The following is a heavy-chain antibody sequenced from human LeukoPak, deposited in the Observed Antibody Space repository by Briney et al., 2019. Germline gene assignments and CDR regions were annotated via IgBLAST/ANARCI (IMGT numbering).Heavy chain of an antibody. CDR2: IIPIFGTA. J-gene: IGHJ6*03. D-gene: IGHD6-6*01. V-gene: IGHV1-69*13. CDR3: ARDPPIAARPEGILTGYYMEV. CDR1: GGTFSSYA. Sequence: ASVKVSCKASGGTFSSYAISWVRQAPGQGLEWMGGIIPIFGTANYAQKFQGRVTITADESTSTAYMELSSLRSEDTAVYYCARDPPIAARPEGILTGYYMEVWGKGTTVTVSS.